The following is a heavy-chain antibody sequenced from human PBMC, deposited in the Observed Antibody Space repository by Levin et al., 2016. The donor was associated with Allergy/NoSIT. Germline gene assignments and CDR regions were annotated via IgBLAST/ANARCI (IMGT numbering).Heavy chain of an antibody. CDR1: GYTFTGSY. CDR3: ARDPIAQDGYKLDY. D-gene: IGHD5-24*01. V-gene: IGHV1-2*02. J-gene: IGHJ4*02. CDR2: INVNSGAT. Sequence: ASVKVSCKASGYTFTGSYMHWVRQAPGQGLEWMGWINVNSGATNYAQKFQGRVAMTRDTSISTAYMDLSGLRSDDTAMYYCARDPIAQDGYKLDYWGQGTLVTVSS.